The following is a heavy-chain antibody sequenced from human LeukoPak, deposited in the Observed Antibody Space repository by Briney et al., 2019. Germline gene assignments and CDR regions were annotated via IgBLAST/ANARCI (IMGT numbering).Heavy chain of an antibody. Sequence: SETLSLTCAVYGGSFSGYYWSWIRQPPGKGLEWIGEINHSGSTNYNPSLKSRVTISVDTSKNQFSLKLSSVTAADTAVYYYARDLGHSSSSWFDPWGQGTLVTVSS. J-gene: IGHJ5*02. D-gene: IGHD6-13*01. CDR2: INHSGST. CDR1: GGSFSGYY. V-gene: IGHV4-34*01. CDR3: ARDLGHSSSSWFDP.